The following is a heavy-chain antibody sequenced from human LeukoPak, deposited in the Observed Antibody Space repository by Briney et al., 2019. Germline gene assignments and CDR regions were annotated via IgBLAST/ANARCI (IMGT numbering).Heavy chain of an antibody. CDR2: ISSGSSTI. D-gene: IGHD2-21*02. CDR1: GFTFSSYS. CDR3: ARENIVVVTAIRDAFDI. V-gene: IGHV3-48*02. Sequence: PGGSLRLSCAASGFTFSSYSMNWVRQAPGKGLEWVSYISSGSSTIYYADSVKGRFTIPRDNAKNSLCLQKNSLRDEDTAVYYGARENIVVVTAIRDAFDIWGQGTMVTVSS. J-gene: IGHJ3*02.